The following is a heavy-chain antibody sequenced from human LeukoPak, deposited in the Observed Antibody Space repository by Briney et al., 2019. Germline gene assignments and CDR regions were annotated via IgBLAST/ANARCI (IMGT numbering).Heavy chain of an antibody. CDR1: GDSINSHY. J-gene: IGHJ6*03. CDR2: VFFNGNT. CDR3: ARDNYYYDSSGYYSPYYYYMDV. D-gene: IGHD3-22*01. Sequence: SETLSLTCTVSGDSINSHYWTWIRQSPGKGLEWIGYVFFNGNTNYSPSLKSRVTMSVDTSKNQFSLKLSSVTAADTAVYYCARDNYYYDSSGYYSPYYYYMDVWGKGTTVTISS. V-gene: IGHV4-59*11.